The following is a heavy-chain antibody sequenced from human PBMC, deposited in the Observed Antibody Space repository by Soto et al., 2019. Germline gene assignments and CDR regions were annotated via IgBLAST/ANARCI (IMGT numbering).Heavy chain of an antibody. D-gene: IGHD1-26*01. CDR1: GFTFSSYS. Sequence: EVQLVESGGGLVQPGGSLRLSCAASGFTFSSYSMNWVRQAPGKGLEWVSYISRSSSTIYYADSVKGRFTISRDNAKNSLALPMNSLRDEETAVYYCARVAGATLADYWGQGTLVTVSS. J-gene: IGHJ4*02. CDR3: ARVAGATLADY. CDR2: ISRSSSTI. V-gene: IGHV3-48*02.